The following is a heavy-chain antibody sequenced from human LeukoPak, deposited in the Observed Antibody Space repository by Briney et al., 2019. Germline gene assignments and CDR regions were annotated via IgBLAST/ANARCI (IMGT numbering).Heavy chain of an antibody. J-gene: IGHJ5*02. D-gene: IGHD3-10*01. CDR3: ANSGGYDGRRYWFDP. CDR2: ISGSGGST. CDR1: GFTFSSYA. V-gene: IGHV3-23*01. Sequence: GGSLRLSCAASGFTFSSYAMSWVRQAPGKGLEWVSAISGSGGSTYYADSVKGRFTISRDNSKNTLYLQMNSLRAEDTAVYYWANSGGYDGRRYWFDPWGQGTLVTVSS.